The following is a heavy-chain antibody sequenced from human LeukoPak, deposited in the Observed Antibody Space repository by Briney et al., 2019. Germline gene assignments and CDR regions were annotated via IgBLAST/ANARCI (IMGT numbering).Heavy chain of an antibody. D-gene: IGHD4-11*01. Sequence: SETLSLTCTVSGGSISSYYWSWIRQPPGKGLEWVGYIYYSGSTNYNPSLKSRVTISVDTSKNQFSLELSSVTAADTAVYYCARLYSNYGAYWGQGTLVTVSS. CDR2: IYYSGST. V-gene: IGHV4-59*08. J-gene: IGHJ4*02. CDR3: ARLYSNYGAY. CDR1: GGSISSYY.